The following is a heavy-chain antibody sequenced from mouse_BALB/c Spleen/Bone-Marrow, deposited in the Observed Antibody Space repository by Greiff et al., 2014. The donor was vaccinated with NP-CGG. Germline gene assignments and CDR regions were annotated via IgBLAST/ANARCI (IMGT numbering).Heavy chain of an antibody. Sequence: QVQLKESGPGLVAPSQSLSITCTVSGFSLTSYGVHWVRQPPGKGLEWLGVIWAGGSTNYNAALMSTVGISKDNSYSQVFLKMNDLQADDTGVCYYASNSYFDYWGQGTTLTVSS. V-gene: IGHV2-9*02. CDR3: ASNSYFDY. D-gene: IGHD4-1*02. CDR2: IWAGGST. CDR1: GFSLTSYG. J-gene: IGHJ2*01.